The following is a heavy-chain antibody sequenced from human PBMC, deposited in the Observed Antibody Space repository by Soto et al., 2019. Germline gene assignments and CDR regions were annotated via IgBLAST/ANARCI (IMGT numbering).Heavy chain of an antibody. V-gene: IGHV4-39*01. D-gene: IGHD3-3*01. CDR2: IYYDGTT. Sequence: PSETLSLTCIVSGDSISASTYYWGWVRQPPGEGLEWIGSIYYDGTTYSNPSLKSRVSLSVDTSTNQFSLQLTSVTAADTAVYYCSRHGVNSPFRFWGQGTMVTVS. J-gene: IGHJ3*01. CDR3: SRHGVNSPFRF. CDR1: GDSISASTYY.